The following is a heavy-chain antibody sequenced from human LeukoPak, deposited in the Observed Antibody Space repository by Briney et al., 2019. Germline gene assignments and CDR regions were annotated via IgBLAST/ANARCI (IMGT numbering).Heavy chain of an antibody. CDR2: VYYTGKT. D-gene: IGHD3-22*01. CDR1: SGSISGHY. V-gene: IGHV4-59*11. J-gene: IGHJ3*02. Sequence: PSETLSLTCAVSSGSISGHYWSWIRQPPGKGLEWIGYVYYTGKTYYTSSLRSRVTISVDTSKNHFSLKLTSVTAADTAIYYCARLLDNDSSGDPDTFDMWGQGTKVTVSS. CDR3: ARLLDNDSSGDPDTFDM.